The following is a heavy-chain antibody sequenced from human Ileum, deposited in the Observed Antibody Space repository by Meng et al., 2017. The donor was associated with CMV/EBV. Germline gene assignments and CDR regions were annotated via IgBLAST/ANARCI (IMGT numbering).Heavy chain of an antibody. D-gene: IGHD5-12*01. Sequence: QVQLQESGPGPVKPSQTLSLSCTVSGAPITNDDYYCSWIRQPPGKGLEWIGYIYYNGITYYNPSLKSRIAILVDTSKSQFSLIVSSVTAADTAVYYCAKYSGPSRWFDPWGQGTLVTVSS. J-gene: IGHJ5*02. V-gene: IGHV4-30-4*01. CDR1: GAPITNDDYY. CDR2: IYYNGIT. CDR3: AKYSGPSRWFDP.